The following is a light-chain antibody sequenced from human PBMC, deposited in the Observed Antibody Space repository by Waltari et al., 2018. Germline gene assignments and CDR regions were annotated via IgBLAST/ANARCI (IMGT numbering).Light chain of an antibody. V-gene: IGLV1-40*01. CDR2: DNI. Sequence: QSVLTQPPSVSGAPGPSVTISCTGSSPNLRADYDLNWYQQLPGTAPRLLIYDNIKRPSGVPDRFSGSKSGMSASLAITGLQAEDEADYYCQSYDSRLGGSVFGGGTKLTVL. CDR1: SPNLRADYD. CDR3: QSYDSRLGGSV. J-gene: IGLJ3*02.